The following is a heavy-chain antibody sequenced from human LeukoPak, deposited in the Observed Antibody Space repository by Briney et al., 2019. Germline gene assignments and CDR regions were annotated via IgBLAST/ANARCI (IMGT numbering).Heavy chain of an antibody. Sequence: GASVKVSCKASGGTFSSYAISWVRQAPGQGLEWMGGIIPIFGTANYAQKFQGRVTITADESTSTAYMELSSLRSEDTAVYYCARRLGGDFWSGYHPLDYWGQGTLVTVSS. D-gene: IGHD3-3*01. J-gene: IGHJ4*02. V-gene: IGHV1-69*13. CDR2: IIPIFGTA. CDR3: ARRLGGDFWSGYHPLDY. CDR1: GGTFSSYA.